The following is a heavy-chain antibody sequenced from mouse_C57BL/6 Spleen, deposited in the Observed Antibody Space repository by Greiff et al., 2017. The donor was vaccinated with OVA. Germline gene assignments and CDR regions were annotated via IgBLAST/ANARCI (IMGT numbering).Heavy chain of an antibody. D-gene: IGHD2-4*01. J-gene: IGHJ3*01. Sequence: EVHLVESGGGLVKPGGSLKLSCAASGFTFSSYTMSWVRQTPEKRLEWVATISGGGGNTYYPDSVKGRFTISRDNAKNTLYLQMSSLRSEDTALYYCASVFYDYDGFAYWGQGTLVTVSA. CDR1: GFTFSSYT. CDR3: ASVFYDYDGFAY. CDR2: ISGGGGNT. V-gene: IGHV5-9*01.